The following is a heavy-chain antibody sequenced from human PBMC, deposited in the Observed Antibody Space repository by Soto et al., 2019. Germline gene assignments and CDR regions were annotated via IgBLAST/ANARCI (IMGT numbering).Heavy chain of an antibody. CDR3: ARRGRGSGSYYY. D-gene: IGHD3-10*01. J-gene: IGHJ4*02. Sequence: QVQLQQWGAGLLKPSETLSPTCAVYGGSFSGYYWSWIRQPPGKGLEWIGEINHSGSTNYNPSLKDRVTISVDTAKNQFSLKLSSVTAADTAVYYCARRGRGSGSYYYWGQGTLVTVSS. V-gene: IGHV4-34*01. CDR2: INHSGST. CDR1: GGSFSGYY.